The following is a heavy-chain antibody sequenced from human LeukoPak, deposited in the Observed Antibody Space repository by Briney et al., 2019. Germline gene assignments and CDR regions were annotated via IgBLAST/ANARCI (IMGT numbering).Heavy chain of an antibody. CDR1: GYTFTSYG. V-gene: IGHV1-2*02. CDR3: AKSIAARPDWFDP. CDR2: INPNSGGT. Sequence: ASVKVSCKASGYTFTSYGISWVRQAPGQGLEWMGWINPNSGGTNYAQKFQGRVTMTRDTSISTAYMELRSLRSDDTAVYYCAKSIAARPDWFDPWGQGTLVTVSS. J-gene: IGHJ5*02. D-gene: IGHD6-6*01.